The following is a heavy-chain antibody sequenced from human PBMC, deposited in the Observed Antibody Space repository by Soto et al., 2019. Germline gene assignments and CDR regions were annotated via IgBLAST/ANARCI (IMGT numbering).Heavy chain of an antibody. CDR1: GYTFTSYG. CDR3: ARVYDYVWGSYRPTYYFDY. V-gene: IGHV1-18*01. Sequence: QVQLVQSGAEVKKPGASVKVSCKASGYTFTSYGISWVRQAPGQGLEWMGWISAYNGNTNYAQKLQGRVTMTTDTSTSTAYMELTSLRSDDTAVYYCARVYDYVWGSYRPTYYFDYWGQGTLVTVSS. D-gene: IGHD3-16*02. CDR2: ISAYNGNT. J-gene: IGHJ4*02.